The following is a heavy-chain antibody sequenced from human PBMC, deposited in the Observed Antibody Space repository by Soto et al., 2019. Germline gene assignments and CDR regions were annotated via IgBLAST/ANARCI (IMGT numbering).Heavy chain of an antibody. Sequence: PAGSLRLSCAASGFTFSSYGMHWVRQAPGKGLEWVAVISYDGSNKYYADSVKGRFTISRDNSKNTLYLKMNSLRAEDTAVYYCAKGSPFLILWLDPWGQGTLVTVSS. CDR2: ISYDGSNK. V-gene: IGHV3-30*18. D-gene: IGHD2-21*01. CDR3: AKGSPFLILWLDP. J-gene: IGHJ5*02. CDR1: GFTFSSYG.